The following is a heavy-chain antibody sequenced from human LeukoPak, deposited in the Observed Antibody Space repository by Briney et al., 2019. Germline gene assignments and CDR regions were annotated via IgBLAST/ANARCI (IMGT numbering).Heavy chain of an antibody. V-gene: IGHV3-48*04. J-gene: IGHJ5*02. CDR1: GFTFSSYS. Sequence: GGSLRLSCAASGFTFSSYSMNWVRQAPGKGLEGVSYISSSSSTIYYADSVKGRFTISRDNAKNSLYLQMNSLRAEDTAVYYCAIGMLAAVAAQSWGQGTLVTVSS. CDR3: AIGMLAAVAAQS. CDR2: ISSSSSTI. D-gene: IGHD6-13*01.